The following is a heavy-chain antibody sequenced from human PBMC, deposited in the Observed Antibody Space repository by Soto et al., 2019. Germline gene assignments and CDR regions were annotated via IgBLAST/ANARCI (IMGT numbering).Heavy chain of an antibody. CDR3: AKDQGFTIVVVPAAMFYYYMDV. CDR2: ISGSGGST. J-gene: IGHJ6*03. CDR1: GFTFSSYA. Sequence: GGSLRLSCAASGFTFSSYAMSWVRQAPGKGLEWVSAISGSGGSTYYADSVKGRFTISRDNSKNTLYLQMNSLRAEDTAVYYCAKDQGFTIVVVPAAMFYYYMDVWGKGTTVTVSS. D-gene: IGHD2-2*01. V-gene: IGHV3-23*01.